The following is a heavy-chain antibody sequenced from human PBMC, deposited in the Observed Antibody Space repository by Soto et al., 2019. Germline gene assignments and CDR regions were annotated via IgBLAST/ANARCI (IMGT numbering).Heavy chain of an antibody. CDR1: EFTFSRYW. V-gene: IGHV3-7*05. Sequence: GGSLRLSCAASEFTFSRYWMTWVRQAPGKGLEWVANIKQDGSESHYVDSVKGRFTISRDNAKNSLYLQMNSLRAEDTAVYYCARDGDYCSSTSCYDRQDVWRQGTLVSVSS. CDR2: IKQDGSES. J-gene: IGHJ4*02. D-gene: IGHD2-2*01. CDR3: ARDGDYCSSTSCYDRQDV.